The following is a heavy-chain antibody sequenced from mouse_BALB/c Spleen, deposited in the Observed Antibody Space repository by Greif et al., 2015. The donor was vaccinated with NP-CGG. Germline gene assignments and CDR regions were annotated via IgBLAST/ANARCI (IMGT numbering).Heavy chain of an antibody. CDR1: GCTFSGFW. J-gene: IGHJ1*01. D-gene: IGHD2-1*01. CDR2: INSDGSAI. V-gene: IGHV11-2*02. CDR3: MRYGNYWCFDV. Sequence: EVQVVESGGGLVQPGGSRGLSCEGSGCTFSGFWMSWVRQTPGKTLEWIGDINSDGSAINYAPSIKDRFTIFRDNDKSTLYLQMSNVRSEDAATYFCMRYGNYWCFDVWGAVTTVPVSS.